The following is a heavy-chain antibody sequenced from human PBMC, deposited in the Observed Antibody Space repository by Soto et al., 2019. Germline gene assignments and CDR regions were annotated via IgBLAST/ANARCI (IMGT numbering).Heavy chain of an antibody. V-gene: IGHV3-30*18. CDR1: GFTFSNSA. D-gene: IGHD3-3*01. Sequence: QVQLVESGGGVVQPGRSLRLSCAASGFTFSNSAMHWVRQTPDKGLEWVAFLSYDGSHNYYADSVKGRFTISRDNSKNTVYLQINRLRVEDKAVFYCAKGRRKVFGVVTYYFDYWGQGTLVTVSS. CDR2: LSYDGSHN. CDR3: AKGRRKVFGVVTYYFDY. J-gene: IGHJ4*02.